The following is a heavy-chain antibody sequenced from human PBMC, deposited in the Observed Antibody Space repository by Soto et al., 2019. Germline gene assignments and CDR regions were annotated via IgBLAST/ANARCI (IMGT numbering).Heavy chain of an antibody. CDR3: ARDRDDYGSGNYYNRIDF. CDR2: IIPIFGTP. J-gene: IGHJ4*02. CDR1: GGIFSTYD. V-gene: IGHV1-69*01. D-gene: IGHD3-10*01. Sequence: QVQLVQSGAEVKKPGSSVKVSCKASGGIFSTYDISWLRQAPGQGLEWMGGIIPIFGTPNYAQRFQGRGTITADESTSTAYMELSRLRSEDTAVYYCARDRDDYGSGNYYNRIDFWGQGTLVTVSS.